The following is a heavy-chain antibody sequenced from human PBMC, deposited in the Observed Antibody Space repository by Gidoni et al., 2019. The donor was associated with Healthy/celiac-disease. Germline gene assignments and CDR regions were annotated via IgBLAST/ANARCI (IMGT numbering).Heavy chain of an antibody. CDR1: GFTFSSYS. Sequence: VQLLESGGGLVQPGGSLRLSCAASGFTFSSYSMSWVRQAPGKGLEWVSAISGSGGSTYYADSVKGRFTISRDNSKNTLYLQMNSLRAEDTAVYYCAKDRGDIVVVPASYFDYWGQGTLVTVSS. V-gene: IGHV3-23*01. J-gene: IGHJ4*02. D-gene: IGHD2-2*01. CDR2: ISGSGGST. CDR3: AKDRGDIVVVPASYFDY.